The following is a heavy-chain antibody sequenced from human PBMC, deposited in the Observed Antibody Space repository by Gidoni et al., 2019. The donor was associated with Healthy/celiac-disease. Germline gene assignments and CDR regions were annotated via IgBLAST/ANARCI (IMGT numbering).Heavy chain of an antibody. CDR2: ISWNSGSI. J-gene: IGHJ5*02. D-gene: IGHD2-2*01. V-gene: IGHV3-9*01. CDR1: GFPFDDYA. Sequence: EVQLVASGGGLVQPGRSLRLSCAASGFPFDDYAMHWVRQAPGKGLEWVSGISWNSGSIGYADSVKGRFTISRDNAKNSLYLQMNSLRAEDTALYYCAKDMDQLLSCWFDPWGQGTLVTVSS. CDR3: AKDMDQLLSCWFDP.